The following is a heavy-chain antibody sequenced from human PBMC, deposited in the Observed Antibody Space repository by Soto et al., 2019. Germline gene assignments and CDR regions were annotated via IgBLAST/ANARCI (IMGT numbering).Heavy chain of an antibody. V-gene: IGHV3-72*01. CDR3: SVVVVVAATHYYYGMDV. J-gene: IGHJ6*02. Sequence: PGGSLRLSCAASGFTFSDHYMDWVRQAPGKGLEWVGRTRNKANCYTTEYAASVKGRFTISRDDSKNSLYLQMNSLKTEDTAVYYCSVVVVVAATHYYYGMDVWGQGTTVTVSS. D-gene: IGHD2-15*01. CDR1: GFTFSDHY. CDR2: TRNKANCYTT.